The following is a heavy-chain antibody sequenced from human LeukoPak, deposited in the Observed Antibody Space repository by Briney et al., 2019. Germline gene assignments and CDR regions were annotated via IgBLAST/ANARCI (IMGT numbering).Heavy chain of an antibody. CDR1: GFTFSSYW. V-gene: IGHV3-7*01. CDR2: IKQEGSEK. Sequence: GGSLRLSCAASGFTFSSYWMSWVRQAPGKGLEWVANIKQEGSEKYYVDSVKGRFTISRDNAKNSLSLQMNSLRAEDTAVYYCARIRYSSRWYALWWFDPWGQEPLVTVSS. CDR3: ARIRYSSRWYALWWFDP. D-gene: IGHD6-19*01. J-gene: IGHJ5*02.